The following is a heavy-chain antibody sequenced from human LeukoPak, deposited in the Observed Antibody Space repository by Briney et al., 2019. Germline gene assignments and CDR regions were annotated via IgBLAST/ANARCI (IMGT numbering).Heavy chain of an antibody. Sequence: PSETLSLTCAVYGGSFSGYYWSWIRQPPGKGLEWIGEINHSGSTNYNPSLKSRVTISVDTSKNQFSLKLSSVTVADTAVYYCARLNYEELYYYGMDVWGQGTTVTVSS. D-gene: IGHD4-11*01. CDR1: GGSFSGYY. V-gene: IGHV4-34*01. CDR2: INHSGST. CDR3: ARLNYEELYYYGMDV. J-gene: IGHJ6*02.